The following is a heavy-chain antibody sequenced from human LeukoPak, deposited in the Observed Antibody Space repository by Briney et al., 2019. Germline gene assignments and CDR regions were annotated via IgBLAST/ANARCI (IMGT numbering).Heavy chain of an antibody. J-gene: IGHJ4*02. D-gene: IGHD2-2*01. CDR1: GGSISTYY. Sequence: PSETLSLTCTVSGGSISTYYWSWIRQSAGKGLEWIGRVYTSGRNDYNPSLKSRVTLSVDTSKNQFSLKLTSVTAADTAVYYCTRESRPFCPFAYWGQGVLVTVSS. V-gene: IGHV4-4*07. CDR3: TRESRPFCPFAY. CDR2: VYTSGRN.